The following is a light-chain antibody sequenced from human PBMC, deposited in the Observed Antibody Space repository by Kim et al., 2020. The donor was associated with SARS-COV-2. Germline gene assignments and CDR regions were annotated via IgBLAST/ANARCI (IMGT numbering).Light chain of an antibody. CDR2: DYT. CDR3: SSYSMSSVRL. V-gene: IGLV2-14*03. Sequence: GQSITISCAGTPRDVGGTRFVSWFQQHPGRAPKRFIYDYTRRPSGVSNRFSGSRSGNTASLTISGLQTEDEADYYCSSYSMSSVRLFGGGTQLTVL. J-gene: IGLJ3*02. CDR1: PRDVGGTRF.